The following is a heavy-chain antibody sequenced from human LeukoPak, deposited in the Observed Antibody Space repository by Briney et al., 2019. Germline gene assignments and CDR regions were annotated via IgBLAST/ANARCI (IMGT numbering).Heavy chain of an antibody. V-gene: IGHV3-30*18. Sequence: PGGSLRLSCATSGFTFSSYGMHWVRQAPGKGLEWVAVTSYDGSDTYYADSVKGRFTISRDNSKNTLYLQINSLRAEDTAVYYCAKDRWIRRRSLAGQDYWGQGTLVTVSS. CDR3: AKDRWIRRRSLAGQDY. J-gene: IGHJ4*02. CDR1: GFTFSSYG. D-gene: IGHD6-19*01. CDR2: TSYDGSDT.